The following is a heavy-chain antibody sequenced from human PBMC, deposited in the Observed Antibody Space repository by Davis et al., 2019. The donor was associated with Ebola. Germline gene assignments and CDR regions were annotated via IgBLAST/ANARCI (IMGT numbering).Heavy chain of an antibody. CDR3: ARGKDY. CDR1: GFTFRDHY. CDR2: ITSSSTT. V-gene: IGHV3-11*01. Sequence: GESLKTPCPASGFTFRDHYLSWIRQAPGKGLEWVSYITSSSTTYYADSVKGRFTIYRDNAKNSLYLQMNRLRAEDTAVYYCARGKDYWGQGTLVTVSS. J-gene: IGHJ4*02.